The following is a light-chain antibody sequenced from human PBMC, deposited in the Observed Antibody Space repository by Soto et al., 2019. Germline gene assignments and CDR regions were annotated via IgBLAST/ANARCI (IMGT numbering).Light chain of an antibody. CDR3: CSYAGSSTVV. CDR2: EGS. J-gene: IGLJ2*01. CDR1: SSDVGSYNL. V-gene: IGLV2-23*01. Sequence: QSALTQPASVSGSPGQSITISCTGTSSDVGSYNLVSWYQQHPGKAPKLMIYEGSKRPSGVSNRCSGSKSGNTAYLTISGIQAEDEADYYCCSYAGSSTVVFGGGTKLTVL.